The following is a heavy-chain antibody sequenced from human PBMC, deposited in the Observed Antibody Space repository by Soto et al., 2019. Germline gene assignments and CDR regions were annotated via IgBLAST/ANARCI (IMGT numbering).Heavy chain of an antibody. V-gene: IGHV1-69*01. D-gene: IGHD5-18*01. CDR1: GGTFSSYA. CDR3: ARSVVGRDTAFPMAFDY. J-gene: IGHJ4*02. Sequence: QVQLVQSGAEVQKPGSSVKVSCKASGGTFSSYAISWVRQAPGQGLEWMGGIIPIFGTANYAQKFQGRVTITADESTSTAYMELSSLRSEDTAVYYCARSVVGRDTAFPMAFDYWGQGTLVTVSS. CDR2: IIPIFGTA.